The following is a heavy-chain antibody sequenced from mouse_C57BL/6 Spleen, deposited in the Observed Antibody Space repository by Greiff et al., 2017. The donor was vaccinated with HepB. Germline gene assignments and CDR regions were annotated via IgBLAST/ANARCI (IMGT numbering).Heavy chain of an antibody. Sequence: VQRVESGAELAKPGASVKLSCKASGYTFTSYWMHWVKQRPGQGLEWIGYINPSSGYTKYNQKFKDKATLTADKSSSTAYMQLISLTYEDSAVYYCAIITTVVATVDYWVQGTSVTVSS. CDR2: INPSSGYT. CDR3: AIITTVVATVDY. J-gene: IGHJ4*01. V-gene: IGHV1-7*01. D-gene: IGHD1-1*01. CDR1: GYTFTSYW.